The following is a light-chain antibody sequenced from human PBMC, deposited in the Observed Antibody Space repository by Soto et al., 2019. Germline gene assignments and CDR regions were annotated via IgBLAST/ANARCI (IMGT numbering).Light chain of an antibody. CDR3: QQYNIRGP. CDR1: QSVSSN. J-gene: IGKJ4*01. Sequence: EIVMTQSPATLSVSPGERATLSCRASQSVSSNLAWYQQKPGQAPRLLIYGASTRATGIPARFSGSGSGTEFTLTISSLQSEDFAVYYCQQYNIRGPFGGGTKVDIK. CDR2: GAS. V-gene: IGKV3-15*01.